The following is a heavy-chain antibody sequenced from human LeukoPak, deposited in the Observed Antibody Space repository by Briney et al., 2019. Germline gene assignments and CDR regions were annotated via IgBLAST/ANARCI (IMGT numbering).Heavy chain of an antibody. CDR1: GFTFNSYA. Sequence: GGSLRLSCAASGFTFNSYAMSWVRQVPGKGLEWVSAIGGGGGHIYYADSVKGRFTISRDNSKNTLYLQMNSLRAEDTAVYYCAKRGPGIAVEDYWGQGTLVTVSS. D-gene: IGHD6-19*01. CDR2: IGGGGGHI. CDR3: AKRGPGIAVEDY. V-gene: IGHV3-23*01. J-gene: IGHJ4*02.